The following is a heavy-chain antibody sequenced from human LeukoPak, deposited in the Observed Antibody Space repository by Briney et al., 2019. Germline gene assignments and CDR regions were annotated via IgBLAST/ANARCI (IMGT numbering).Heavy chain of an antibody. CDR3: VRDRSHSSGWYSCPFDP. V-gene: IGHV3-11*01. CDR1: GFTFSDYY. CDR2: ISSSGSTI. Sequence: GGSLRLSCAASGFTFSDYYMSWIRQAPGKGLEWVSYISSSGSTIYYADSVKGRFTISRDNAKNSLYLQMNSLRAEDTAVYYCVRDRSHSSGWYSCPFDPWGQGTLVTVSS. J-gene: IGHJ5*02. D-gene: IGHD6-13*01.